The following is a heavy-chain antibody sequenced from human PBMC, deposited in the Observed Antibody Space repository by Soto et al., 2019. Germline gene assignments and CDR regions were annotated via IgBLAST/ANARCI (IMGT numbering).Heavy chain of an antibody. J-gene: IGHJ4*02. CDR3: ARESPTVVTDY. Sequence: SLRLSCASSGFTFSSYGMHWVRQAPGKGLEWVAVIWYDGSNKYYADSVKGRFTISRDNSKNTLYLQMNSLRAEDTAVYYCARESPTVVTDYWGQGTLVTVSS. V-gene: IGHV3-33*01. CDR2: IWYDGSNK. CDR1: GFTFSSYG. D-gene: IGHD4-17*01.